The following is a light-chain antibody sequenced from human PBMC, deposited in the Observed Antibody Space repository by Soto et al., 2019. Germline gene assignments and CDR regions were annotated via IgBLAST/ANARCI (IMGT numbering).Light chain of an antibody. CDR1: QSISSW. CDR3: QQSYSSPPT. CDR2: DAY. V-gene: IGKV1-39*01. Sequence: DIQMTQSPSTLSASVGDRVTITCRASQSISSWLAWYQQKPGKAPKLLIYDAYSLESGTPSRFSGRRSGTDFTLTISSLQPEDFATYYCQQSYSSPPTFGQGTKVDIK. J-gene: IGKJ1*01.